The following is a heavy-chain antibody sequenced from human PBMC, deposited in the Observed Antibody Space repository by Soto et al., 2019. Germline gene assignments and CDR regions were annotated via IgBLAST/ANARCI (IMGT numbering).Heavy chain of an antibody. CDR1: GDTFKNCV. CDR3: AAELGFGKVSVD. CDR2: IIPLFGTT. J-gene: IGHJ1*01. V-gene: IGHV1-69*01. D-gene: IGHD7-27*01. Sequence: QVQVVQSGVEVRRPGSSVKVSCKASGDTFKNCVISWLRQAPGQGLEWMVGIIPLFGTTDFAQRFQGRITITTDESTTTSYMERSRLRSEDTATYYCAAELGFGKVSVDWGQGPEVIVSS.